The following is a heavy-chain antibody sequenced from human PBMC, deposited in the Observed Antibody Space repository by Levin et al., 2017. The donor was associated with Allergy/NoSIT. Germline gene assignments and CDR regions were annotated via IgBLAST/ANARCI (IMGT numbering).Heavy chain of an antibody. J-gene: IGHJ4*02. CDR1: GDTFSSYT. D-gene: IGHD2-15*01. V-gene: IGHV1-69*02. CDR2: IISILDIA. Sequence: SVKVSCKASGDTFSSYTITWVRQAPGQGLEWMGRIISILDIANYAQKFQGRVTITADKSTSTAYMELSSLRSEDTAVYYCATQRCSGGSCYGVVYWGQGTLVTVSS. CDR3: ATQRCSGGSCYGVVY.